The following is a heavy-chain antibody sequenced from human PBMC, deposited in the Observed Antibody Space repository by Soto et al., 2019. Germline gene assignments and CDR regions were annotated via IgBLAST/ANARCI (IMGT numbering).Heavy chain of an antibody. D-gene: IGHD5-18*01. Sequence: ESGGGVVQPGRSLRLSCAASGFTFSSYGMHWVRQAPGKGLEWVAVIWYDGSNKYYADSVKGRFTLSRDNSKNTLYLQMNSLRAEDTAVYYCAGDYRTTSGYSYYYGMDVWGQGTTVTVSS. J-gene: IGHJ6*02. V-gene: IGHV3-33*01. CDR3: AGDYRTTSGYSYYYGMDV. CDR2: IWYDGSNK. CDR1: GFTFSSYG.